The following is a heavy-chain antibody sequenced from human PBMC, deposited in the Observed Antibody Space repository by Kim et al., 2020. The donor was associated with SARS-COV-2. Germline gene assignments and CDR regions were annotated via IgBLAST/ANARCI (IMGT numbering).Heavy chain of an antibody. V-gene: IGHV3-48*02. D-gene: IGHD5-12*01. CDR1: GFSFSLFS. Sequence: GGSLRLSCAASGFSFSLFSMDWVRQAPGKGLEWVAYISSGGDTIHYSDSANGRFTISRDNARNSVSMQMNNLRDEDTAVCYCARGWLQNSFDYWGQGTPV. CDR3: ARGWLQNSFDY. CDR2: ISSGGDTI. J-gene: IGHJ4*02.